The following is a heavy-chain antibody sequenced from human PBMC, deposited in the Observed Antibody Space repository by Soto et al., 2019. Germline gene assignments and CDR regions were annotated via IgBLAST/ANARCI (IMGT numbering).Heavy chain of an antibody. CDR1: GGSFSGYY. CDR3: ARVGVFWSGYYYYYGMDV. CDR2: INHSGST. V-gene: IGHV4-34*01. D-gene: IGHD3-3*01. Sequence: QVQLQQWGAGLLKPSETLSLTCAVYGGSFSGYYWSWIRQPPGKGLEWIGEINHSGSTNYNPSLKIRVPISVDTSKNQFSLKLSSVTAADTAVYYCARVGVFWSGYYYYYGMDVWGQGTTVTVSS. J-gene: IGHJ6*02.